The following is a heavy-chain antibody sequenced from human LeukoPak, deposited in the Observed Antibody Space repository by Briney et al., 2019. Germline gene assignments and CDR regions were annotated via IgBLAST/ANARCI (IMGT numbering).Heavy chain of an antibody. CDR2: IYYSGST. D-gene: IGHD5-12*01. CDR1: GGSLRNGDYY. J-gene: IGHJ4*02. V-gene: IGHV4-30-4*01. Sequence: SETLSLTRTVSGGSLRNGDYYWGWIRQPPGKGPGWIGYIYYSGSTYYNPSLKSRVTISVDTSKTHFSLKLTSVTAAGTAVYYCAGAETGGYDYFDFWGQGTPVTVSS. CDR3: AGAETGGYDYFDF.